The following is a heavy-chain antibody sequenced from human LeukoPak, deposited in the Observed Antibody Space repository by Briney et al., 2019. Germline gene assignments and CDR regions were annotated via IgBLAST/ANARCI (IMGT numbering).Heavy chain of an antibody. D-gene: IGHD1-26*01. J-gene: IGHJ4*02. CDR2: IYYSGST. Sequence: PSETLSLACTVSGGSISSSSYYWGWIRQPPGKGLEWIGSIYYSGSTYYNPSLKSRVTISVDTSKNQFSLKLSSVTAADTAVYYCARDRYGGSYGNWGQGTLVTVSS. CDR1: GGSISSSSYY. V-gene: IGHV4-39*07. CDR3: ARDRYGGSYGN.